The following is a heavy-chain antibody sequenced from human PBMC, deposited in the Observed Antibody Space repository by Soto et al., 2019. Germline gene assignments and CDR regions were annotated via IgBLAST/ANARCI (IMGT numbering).Heavy chain of an antibody. J-gene: IGHJ6*02. CDR2: IIPTFGTA. CDR1: GGTFSSYA. V-gene: IGHV1-69*01. D-gene: IGHD5-12*01. CDR3: ARKRRDGYNFGGMDV. Sequence: QVQLVQSGAEVKKPGSSVKVSCKASGGTFSSYASSWVRQAPGQGLEWMGGIIPTFGTANYALKFQGRVTITADESTSTAYMELSSLRSEDTAVYYCARKRRDGYNFGGMDVWGQGTTVTVSS.